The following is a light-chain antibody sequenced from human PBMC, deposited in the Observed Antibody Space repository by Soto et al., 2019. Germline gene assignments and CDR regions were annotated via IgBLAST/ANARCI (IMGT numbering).Light chain of an antibody. V-gene: IGKV1-39*01. CDR2: AAS. CDR1: QSISTY. CDR3: QQNFSIPIT. Sequence: DIQRTQSASYVSLSVRARVTITCGASQSISTYLNWYHQKPGKAPDLLISAASSLQSGVPSRLSRSGSGTHFTLTLTGLQPADFATYYCQQNFSIPITFGQGTRLEIK. J-gene: IGKJ5*01.